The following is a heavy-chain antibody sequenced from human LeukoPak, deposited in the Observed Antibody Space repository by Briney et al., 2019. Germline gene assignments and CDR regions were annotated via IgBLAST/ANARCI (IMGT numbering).Heavy chain of an antibody. J-gene: IGHJ4*02. CDR2: IYYSGST. CDR3: ARELRWIDY. CDR1: GGSVSSGTYY. D-gene: IGHD4-23*01. V-gene: IGHV4-61*01. Sequence: PSETLSLTCTVFGGSVSSGTYYWSWIRQPPGKGLEWIGYIYYSGSTNYNPSLKSRVTISVDTSKNQFSLKLSSVTAADTAVYYCARELRWIDYWGQGTLVTVSS.